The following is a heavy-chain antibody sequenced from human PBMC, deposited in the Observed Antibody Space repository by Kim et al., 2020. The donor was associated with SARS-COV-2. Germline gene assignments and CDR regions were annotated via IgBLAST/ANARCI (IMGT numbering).Heavy chain of an antibody. CDR3: AGRLDY. D-gene: IGHD1-26*01. CDR2: SSRSTI. J-gene: IGHJ4*02. Sequence: SSRSTIYYADSVKGRFTISRENAKNSLYLQMNSLRAEDTAVYYCAGRLDYWGQGTLVTVSS. V-gene: IGHV3-48*01.